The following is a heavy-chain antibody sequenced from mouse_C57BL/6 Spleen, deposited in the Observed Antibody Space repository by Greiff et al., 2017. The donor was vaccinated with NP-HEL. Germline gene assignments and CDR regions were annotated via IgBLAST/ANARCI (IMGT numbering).Heavy chain of an antibody. CDR2: IYPRSGNT. CDR3: ARHGSNLYWYFDV. D-gene: IGHD2-5*01. V-gene: IGHV1-81*01. Sequence: QVQLKESGAELARPGASVKLSCKASGYTFTSYGISWVKQRTGQGLEWIGEIYPRSGNTYYNEKFKGKATLTADKSSSTAYMELRSLTSEDSAVYFGARHGSNLYWYFDVWGTGTTVTVSS. CDR1: GYTFTSYG. J-gene: IGHJ1*03.